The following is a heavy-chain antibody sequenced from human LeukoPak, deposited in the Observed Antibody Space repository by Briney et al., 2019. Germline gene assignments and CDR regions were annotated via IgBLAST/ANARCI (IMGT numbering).Heavy chain of an antibody. CDR3: VSFYETY. CDR1: GNYW. V-gene: IGHV3-74*01. Sequence: PGGPLRLSCAASGNYWMHRVRQAPGKGLVWISHINSDGSWTSYADSVKGRFTISKDNAKNTVYLQMNSLRAEDTAVYYCVSFYETYWGRGTLVTVSS. J-gene: IGHJ4*02. D-gene: IGHD2/OR15-2a*01. CDR2: INSDGSWT.